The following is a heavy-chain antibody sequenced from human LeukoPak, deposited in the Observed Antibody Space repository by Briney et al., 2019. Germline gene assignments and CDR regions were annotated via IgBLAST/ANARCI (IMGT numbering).Heavy chain of an antibody. J-gene: IGHJ4*02. CDR1: GFTFDNYR. D-gene: IGHD1-26*01. CDR2: VNADGGNT. V-gene: IGHV3-23*01. Sequence: GGSLRLSCAASGFTFDNYRMSWVRQAPGKGLEWVSTVNADGGNTYYGDSVKGRFTISRDNSKSTLILQMNSLRVEDTALYYCTKRVKYGGTWDHFADWSQGTLVTVSS. CDR3: TKRVKYGGTWDHFAD.